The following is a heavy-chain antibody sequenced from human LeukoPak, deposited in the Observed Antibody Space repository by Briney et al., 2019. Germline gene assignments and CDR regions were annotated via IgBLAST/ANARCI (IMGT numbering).Heavy chain of an antibody. Sequence: SVKVSCKASGGTFSSYAISWVRQAPGQGLEWMGGIIPIFGTANYAQKFQGRVTITADESTSTAYMELSSLRSEDTAVYYCARGVGAMVRGPPDAFDIWGQGTMVTVSS. V-gene: IGHV1-69*13. CDR2: IIPIFGTA. J-gene: IGHJ3*02. CDR1: GGTFSSYA. D-gene: IGHD3-10*01. CDR3: ARGVGAMVRGPPDAFDI.